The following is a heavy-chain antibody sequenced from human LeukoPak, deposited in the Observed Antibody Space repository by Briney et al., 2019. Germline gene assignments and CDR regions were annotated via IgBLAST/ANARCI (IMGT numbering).Heavy chain of an antibody. J-gene: IGHJ4*02. V-gene: IGHV3-7*03. Sequence: GGSLRLSCVASGFTYNSYTMSWVRQAPGKGLEWVANIKEDGSGKYYVASVKGRFTISRDNAKNSLYLQMNSLRAEDTAVYYCARDQDWSSDYWGQGTLVTVSS. CDR3: ARDQDWSSDY. CDR2: IKEDGSGK. D-gene: IGHD3/OR15-3a*01. CDR1: GFTYNSYT.